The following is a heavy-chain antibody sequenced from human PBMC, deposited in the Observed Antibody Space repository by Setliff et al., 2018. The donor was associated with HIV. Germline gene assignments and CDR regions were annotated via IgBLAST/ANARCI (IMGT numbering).Heavy chain of an antibody. CDR3: TTLVGANPYHDAFDI. Sequence: GGSLRLSCAASGFTFNVAWMDWVRQAPGKGLEWVGRIKSERDGGTTDYAAPVKGRFTISTDDSKNTLYLEMNSLKTEDTAMYYCTTLVGANPYHDAFDIWGQGTMVTVSS. V-gene: IGHV3-15*07. D-gene: IGHD1-26*01. CDR1: GFTFNVAW. J-gene: IGHJ3*02. CDR2: IKSERDGGTT.